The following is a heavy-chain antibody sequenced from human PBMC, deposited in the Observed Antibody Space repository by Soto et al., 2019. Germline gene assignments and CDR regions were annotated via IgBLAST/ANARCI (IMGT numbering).Heavy chain of an antibody. V-gene: IGHV3-11*01. D-gene: IGHD3-16*02. CDR2: ISSSGSTI. CDR1: GFTFSDYY. Sequence: PGGSLRLSCAASGFTFSDYYMSWIRQAPGKGLEWVSYISSSGSTIYYADSVKGRFTISRDNAKNSLYLQINSLRAEDTAVYYCARGPYDYVWGSDPPHFDYWGQGTLVTVSS. CDR3: ARGPYDYVWGSDPPHFDY. J-gene: IGHJ4*02.